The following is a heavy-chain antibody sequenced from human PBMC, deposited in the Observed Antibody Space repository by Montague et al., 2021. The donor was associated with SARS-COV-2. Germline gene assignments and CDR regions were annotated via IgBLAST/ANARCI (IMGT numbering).Heavy chain of an antibody. J-gene: IGHJ4*02. D-gene: IGHD3-10*01. CDR1: GDSVSRNTAA. CDR2: TYYRSKWYY. V-gene: IGHV6-1*01. Sequence: CAISGDSVSRNTAAWNWIRQSPSRGLEWLGRTYYRSKWYYDYAVSVKSRMTISPDTSKNQFSLQLSSVTPEDRAVYYCARQPRNHYGSGSYWALGDYWGQGTLVTVSS. CDR3: ARQPRNHYGSGSYWALGDY.